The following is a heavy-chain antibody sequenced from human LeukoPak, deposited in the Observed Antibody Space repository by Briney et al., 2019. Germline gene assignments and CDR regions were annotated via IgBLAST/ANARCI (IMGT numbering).Heavy chain of an antibody. CDR2: ISAYNVNT. J-gene: IGHJ5*02. CDR3: GRDRGPDIVVVPAAIHSPLTWFDP. Sequence: GASVKVSCKASGYTFTSYVISWVRQAPGQGLEWMGWISAYNVNTNYAQKLQGRVTMTPATSPSTVYMELRSLRSEDTDVYYCGRDRGPDIVVVPAAIHSPLTWFDPWGQGTLVTVSS. CDR1: GYTFTSYV. D-gene: IGHD2-2*02. V-gene: IGHV1-18*01.